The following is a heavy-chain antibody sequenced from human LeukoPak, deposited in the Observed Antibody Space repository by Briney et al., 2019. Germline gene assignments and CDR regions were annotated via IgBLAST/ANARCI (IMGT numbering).Heavy chain of an antibody. CDR2: MNPNSGNT. Sequence: ASVKVSCKASGSTFTSYDINWVRQATGLGLEWMGWMNPNSGNTGYARMFQGRVTMNRNTSISTAYMELSSLRSEDTAMYYCARDRNPVDYWGQGTLVTVSS. J-gene: IGHJ4*02. CDR3: ARDRNPVDY. CDR1: GSTFTSYD. V-gene: IGHV1-8*01.